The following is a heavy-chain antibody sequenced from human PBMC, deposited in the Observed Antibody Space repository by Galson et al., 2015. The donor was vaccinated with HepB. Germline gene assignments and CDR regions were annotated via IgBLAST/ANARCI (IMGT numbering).Heavy chain of an antibody. D-gene: IGHD3-3*01. J-gene: IGHJ4*02. CDR1: GGSFSGYY. V-gene: IGHV4-34*01. Sequence: SETLSLTCAVYGGSFSGYYWSWIRQPPGKGLEWIGEINHSGSTNYNPSLKSRVTISVDTSKNQFSLKLSSVTAADTAVYYCARGRLWSGYLRRTYYFDYWGQGTLVTVSS. CDR3: ARGRLWSGYLRRTYYFDY. CDR2: INHSGST.